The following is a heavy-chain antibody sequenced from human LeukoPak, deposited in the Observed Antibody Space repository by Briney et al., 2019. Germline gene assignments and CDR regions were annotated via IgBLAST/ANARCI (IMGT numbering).Heavy chain of an antibody. CDR3: ARDLLVDITILDTPEYFDY. J-gene: IGHJ4*02. CDR1: GFTFSSYS. Sequence: GGSLRLSCAASGFTFSSYSMNWVRQAPGKGLEWVSYISSSSSTIYYADSVKGRFTISRDNAKNSLYLQMNSLRDEDTAVYYCARDLLVDITILDTPEYFDYWGQGTLVTVSS. V-gene: IGHV3-48*02. D-gene: IGHD3-9*01. CDR2: ISSSSSTI.